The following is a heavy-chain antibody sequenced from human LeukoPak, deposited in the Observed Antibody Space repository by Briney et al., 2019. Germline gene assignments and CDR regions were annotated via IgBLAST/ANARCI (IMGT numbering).Heavy chain of an antibody. Sequence: PGGSLRLSCAASGFTFSSYAMSWVRQAPGKGLEWVSAISGSGGSTYYADSVKGRFTISRDNSKNTLYLQMNSLRAEDTAVYYCAKDWGYDFWSGEDYWGQGTLVTVSS. CDR2: ISGSGGST. CDR3: AKDWGYDFWSGEDY. V-gene: IGHV3-23*01. D-gene: IGHD3-3*01. CDR1: GFTFSSYA. J-gene: IGHJ4*02.